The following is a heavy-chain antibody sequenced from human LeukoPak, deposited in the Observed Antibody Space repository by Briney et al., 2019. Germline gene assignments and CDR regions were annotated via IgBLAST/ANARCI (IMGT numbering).Heavy chain of an antibody. CDR3: ARDTTLTTVTTSAFDI. V-gene: IGHV4-59*01. CDR1: GGSISSYY. J-gene: IGHJ3*02. CDR2: IYYSGST. Sequence: SETLSLTCTVSGGSISSYYWSWIRQPPGKGLEWIGYIYYSGSTNYNPSLKSRVTISVDTSKNQFSLKLSSVTAADTAVYYCARDTTLTTVTTSAFDIWGQGTMVTVPS. D-gene: IGHD4-17*01.